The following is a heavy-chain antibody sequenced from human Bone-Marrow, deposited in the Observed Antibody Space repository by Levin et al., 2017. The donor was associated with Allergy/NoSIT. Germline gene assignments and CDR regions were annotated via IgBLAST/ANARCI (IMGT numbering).Heavy chain of an antibody. Sequence: GESLKISCVATGFTVSNLYMSWVRQAPGKGLEWVSGIYTGGTPYHADSVRGRFTISRDSSKNTLYLQMNSLRVEDTALYYCARGVRTGNYYYGLDVWGQGTTVTVSS. CDR1: GFTVSNLY. D-gene: IGHD3/OR15-3a*01. V-gene: IGHV3-66*01. CDR2: IYTGGTP. J-gene: IGHJ6*02. CDR3: ARGVRTGNYYYGLDV.